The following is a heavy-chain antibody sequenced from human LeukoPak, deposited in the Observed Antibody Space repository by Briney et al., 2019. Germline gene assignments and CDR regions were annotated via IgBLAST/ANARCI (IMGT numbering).Heavy chain of an antibody. CDR3: ARDSSGQRFLEWSTRDYMDV. V-gene: IGHV1-18*01. CDR2: ISAYNGNT. J-gene: IGHJ6*03. CDR1: GYTFTSYG. Sequence: ASVKVSCKASGYTFTSYGISWVRHAPGQGLEWMGCISAYNGNTNYAQKLQGRVTMTTDTSTSTAYMELRSLRSDGTAVYYCARDSSGQRFLEWSTRDYMDVWGKGTTVTVSS. D-gene: IGHD3-3*01.